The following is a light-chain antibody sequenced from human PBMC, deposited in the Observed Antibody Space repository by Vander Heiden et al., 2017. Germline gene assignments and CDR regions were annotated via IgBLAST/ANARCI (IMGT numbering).Light chain of an antibody. V-gene: IGKV3-15*01. Sequence: IVLTQSLATLSVSPEERATLSSRAIQSFSSNLACYQQKPGQAPRNLIYGASTRATGIPARCSGSGSGTEFTLTISSMQSEDVAVYYCQQYNNWPPWTFGQGTKVEIK. CDR3: QQYNNWPPWT. CDR1: QSFSSN. J-gene: IGKJ1*01. CDR2: GAS.